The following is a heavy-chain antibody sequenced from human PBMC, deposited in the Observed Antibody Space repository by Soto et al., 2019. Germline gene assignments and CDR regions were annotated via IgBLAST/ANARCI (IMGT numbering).Heavy chain of an antibody. V-gene: IGHV3-23*01. D-gene: IGHD1-26*01. CDR2: ILGSGDST. CDR3: AKDNPVGATPGWFDS. CDR1: GFTFRNFA. J-gene: IGHJ5*01. Sequence: EVQLLESGGGFVQPGWSLRLSCESSGFTFRNFAMSWVRQAPGQGLEWVSSILGSGDSTYYADSVKGRFSISRDNSKNTLYLQMISLRAEDTAIYYCAKDNPVGATPGWFDSWGQGTLVIVSS.